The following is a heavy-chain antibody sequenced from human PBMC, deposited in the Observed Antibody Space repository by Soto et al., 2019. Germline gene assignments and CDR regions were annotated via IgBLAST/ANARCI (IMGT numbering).Heavy chain of an antibody. V-gene: IGHV4-4*07. CDR1: GDSFSGYY. J-gene: IGHJ4*02. D-gene: IGHD4-17*01. Sequence: SETLSLTCTVSGDSFSGYYWSWVRQPAGKGLEWIGRVYTNGSPDHNPSLQSRVTILVDTSKNQFSLKLSSVTAADTAVYFCARQVGDYYFDYWGPGTLVTVSS. CDR3: ARQVGDYYFDY. CDR2: VYTNGSP.